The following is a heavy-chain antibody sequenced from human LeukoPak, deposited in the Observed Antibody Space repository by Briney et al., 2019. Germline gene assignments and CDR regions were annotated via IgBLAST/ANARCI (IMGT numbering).Heavy chain of an antibody. V-gene: IGHV4-4*09. CDR1: GGSISSYY. D-gene: IGHD3-10*01. CDR2: IYTSGST. Sequence: SETLSLTCTVSGGSISSYYWSWIRQPPGKGLEWIGYIYTSGSTNYNPSLKSRVTISVDTSKNQFSLKLSSVTAADTAVYYCASHGSGPYNWFDPWGQGTLVTVSS. CDR3: ASHGSGPYNWFDP. J-gene: IGHJ5*02.